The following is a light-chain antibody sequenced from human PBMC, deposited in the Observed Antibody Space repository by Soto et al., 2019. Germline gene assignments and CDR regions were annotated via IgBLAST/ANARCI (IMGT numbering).Light chain of an antibody. CDR1: QSVSSY. Sequence: EIVMTQSPATLSVSPGERATLSCRASQSVSSYLAWYQHKPGQAPRLLIYGASIRATGIPARFSGSGSGTEFTLTISSLQSEDFAVYYCQQSNNWPLTFGQGTKLEI. V-gene: IGKV3-15*01. CDR3: QQSNNWPLT. J-gene: IGKJ2*01. CDR2: GAS.